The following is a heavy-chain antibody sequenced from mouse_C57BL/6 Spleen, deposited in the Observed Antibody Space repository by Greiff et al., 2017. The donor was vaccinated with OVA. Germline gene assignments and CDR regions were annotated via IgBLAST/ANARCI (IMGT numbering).Heavy chain of an antibody. V-gene: IGHV1-53*01. J-gene: IGHJ3*01. CDR1: GYTFTSYW. Sequence: QVQLQQPGTELVKPGASVKLSCKASGYTFTSYWMHWVKQRPGQGLEWIGNINPSNGGTNYNEKFKSKATLTVDKSSSTAYMQLSSLTSEDSAVYYCARSYLGYYGSSYEPWFAYWGQGTLVTVSA. CDR2: INPSNGGT. CDR3: ARSYLGYYGSSYEPWFAY. D-gene: IGHD1-1*01.